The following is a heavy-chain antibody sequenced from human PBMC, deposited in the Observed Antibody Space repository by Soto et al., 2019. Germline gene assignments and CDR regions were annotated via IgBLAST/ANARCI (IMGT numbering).Heavy chain of an antibody. J-gene: IGHJ6*02. CDR1: GFTFSLYS. V-gene: IGHV3-48*02. CDR3: ASAVTWGLDV. D-gene: IGHD3-10*01. CDR2: ISRSSTVI. Sequence: EVQLVESGGGLVQPGGSLRLSCAASGFTFSLYSMSWVRQAPGKGLEWVSYISRSSTVIHYADSVKGRFTISRDDATNAMHLQMNSLRDGDTAVYYCASAVTWGLDVWGQGTTFIISS.